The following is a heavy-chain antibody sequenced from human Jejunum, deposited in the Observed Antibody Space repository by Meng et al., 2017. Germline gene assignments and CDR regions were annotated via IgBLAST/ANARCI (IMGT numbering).Heavy chain of an antibody. CDR1: GFTFDDYG. J-gene: IGHJ4*02. Sequence: GGSLRLSCAASGFTFDDYGMSWARQVPGKGLEWVSAINWNGDSTGYADSVKGRFTISRDNAKNSLYLQMNSLRAEDTALYYCAREHTTSFYFDYWGQGTLVTVSS. CDR2: INWNGDST. CDR3: AREHTTSFYFDY. D-gene: IGHD2-2*01. V-gene: IGHV3-20*04.